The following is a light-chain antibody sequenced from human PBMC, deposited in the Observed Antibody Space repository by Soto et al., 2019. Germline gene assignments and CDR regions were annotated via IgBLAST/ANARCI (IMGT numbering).Light chain of an antibody. J-gene: IGKJ4*01. Sequence: DIQMTQSPSSLSASVGDRVTITCRASQGISNFLAWYQQRPGKVPKVLIYAASTLQSGVPSRFSGSGSGTDFTLTISSLQPEDVATYSCQKDNSAPSLTFGGGTKVEIK. CDR1: QGISNF. V-gene: IGKV1-27*01. CDR2: AAS. CDR3: QKDNSAPSLT.